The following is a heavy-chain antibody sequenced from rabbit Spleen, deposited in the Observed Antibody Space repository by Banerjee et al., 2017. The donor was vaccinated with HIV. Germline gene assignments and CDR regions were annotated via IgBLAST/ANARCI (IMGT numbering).Heavy chain of an antibody. CDR2: IGTGNT. CDR1: GFSFSSYY. D-gene: IGHD6-1*01. CDR3: AGGDGYAYDGYDL. V-gene: IGHV1S45*01. J-gene: IGHJ4*01. Sequence: QEQLVESGGGLVQPEGSLTLTCTASGFSFSSYYMCWVRQAPGKGLEWIACIGTGNTYYAPWVNGRFTISKISSTTATLQMTSLTVADTATYFCAGGDGYAYDGYDLWGPGTLVTV.